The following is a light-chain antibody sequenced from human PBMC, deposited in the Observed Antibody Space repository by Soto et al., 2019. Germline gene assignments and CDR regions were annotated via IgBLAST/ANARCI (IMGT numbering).Light chain of an antibody. CDR2: GAS. CDR3: QQYLSWLT. V-gene: IGKV3-20*01. J-gene: IGKJ4*02. Sequence: EIVLTQSPGTLSLSPGERATLSCRASQSVSSNYLAWYQQKPGQAPRLLIYGASSRATGIPDRFSGNGWGADFALTRSRREPAYVAVYCCQQYLSWLTFGGGTKG. CDR1: QSVSSNY.